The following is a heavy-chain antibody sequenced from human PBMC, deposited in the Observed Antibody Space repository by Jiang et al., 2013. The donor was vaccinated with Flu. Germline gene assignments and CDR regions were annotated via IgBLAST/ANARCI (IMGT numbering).Heavy chain of an antibody. CDR1: GGTFSSYA. Sequence: GAEVKKPGSSVKVSCKASGGTFSSYAISWVRQAPGQGLEWMGGIIPIFGTANYAQKFQGRVTITADKSTSTAYMELSSLRSEDTAVYYCARGYYGSGSYGDYYGMDVWGQGTTVTVSS. V-gene: IGHV1-69*06. J-gene: IGHJ6*02. D-gene: IGHD3-10*01. CDR2: IIPIFGTA. CDR3: ARGYYGSGSYGDYYGMDV.